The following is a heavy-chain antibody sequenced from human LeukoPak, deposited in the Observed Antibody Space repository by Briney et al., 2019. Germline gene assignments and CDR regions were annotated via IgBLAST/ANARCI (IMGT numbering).Heavy chain of an antibody. V-gene: IGHV3-21*01. Sequence: GGSLRLSCAASGFTFSSYKMNWVRQVPGKGLEWVSSIGSRSEYTHYADSVKGRFTTSRDNARTSLYLQMNSLRAEDTAVYYCARVGDTYGYYIDFWGQGTLVTVSS. CDR3: ARVGDTYGYYIDF. CDR2: IGSRSEYT. D-gene: IGHD5-18*01. J-gene: IGHJ4*02. CDR1: GFTFSSYK.